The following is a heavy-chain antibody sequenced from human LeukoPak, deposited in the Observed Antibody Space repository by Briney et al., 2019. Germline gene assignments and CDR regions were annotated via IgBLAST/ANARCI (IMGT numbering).Heavy chain of an antibody. V-gene: IGHV3-11*01. D-gene: IGHD3-3*01. Sequence: GGSLRLSCAAYGFTFSDYYMSWIRQAPGKGREWVSYISSSGSTIYYAESVKGRFTISRDNAKNSLYLQMNSLRAEDTAVYYCARDQKGTWSGYFYFDYWGQGTLVTVSS. CDR1: GFTFSDYY. J-gene: IGHJ4*02. CDR2: ISSSGSTI. CDR3: ARDQKGTWSGYFYFDY.